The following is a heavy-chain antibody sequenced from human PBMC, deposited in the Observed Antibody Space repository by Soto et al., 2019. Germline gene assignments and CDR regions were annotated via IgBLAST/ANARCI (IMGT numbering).Heavy chain of an antibody. CDR2: ISSSSSYI. CDR1: GFTFSSYS. J-gene: IGHJ4*02. D-gene: IGHD1-26*01. Sequence: EVQLVESGGGLVKPGGSLRLSCAASGFTFSSYSMNWVRQAPGEGLEWVSSISSSSSYIYYADSVKGRFTISRDNAKNSLYLQMNSLRAEDTAVYYCARVNSGSYSGYFDYWGQGTLVTVSS. V-gene: IGHV3-21*01. CDR3: ARVNSGSYSGYFDY.